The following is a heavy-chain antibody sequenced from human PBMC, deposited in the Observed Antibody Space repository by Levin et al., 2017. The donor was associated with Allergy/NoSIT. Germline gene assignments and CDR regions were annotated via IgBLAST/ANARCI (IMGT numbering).Heavy chain of an antibody. Sequence: GESLKISCKGSGYSFTSYWISWVRQMPGKGLEWMGRIDPSDSYTNYSPSFQGHVTISADKSISTAYLQWSSLKASDTAMYYCARVVATRDGYNDEGADYWGQGTLVTVSS. CDR3: ARVVATRDGYNDEGADY. D-gene: IGHD5-24*01. CDR1: GYSFTSYW. J-gene: IGHJ4*02. V-gene: IGHV5-10-1*01. CDR2: IDPSDSYT.